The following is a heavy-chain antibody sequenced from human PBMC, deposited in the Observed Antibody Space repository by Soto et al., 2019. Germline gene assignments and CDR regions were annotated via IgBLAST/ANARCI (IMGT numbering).Heavy chain of an antibody. Sequence: SETLSLTCTVSGGSISSYYWSWIRQPPGKGLECIGNMYYSGSTYYNPSLKSRVTISVDTSKNQFSLKLSSVTAADTAVYYCASRGTTTYCSGGSCYARGFDYWGQGTLVTVSS. J-gene: IGHJ4*02. CDR2: MYYSGST. D-gene: IGHD2-15*01. CDR1: GGSISSYY. CDR3: ASRGTTTYCSGGSCYARGFDY. V-gene: IGHV4-59*08.